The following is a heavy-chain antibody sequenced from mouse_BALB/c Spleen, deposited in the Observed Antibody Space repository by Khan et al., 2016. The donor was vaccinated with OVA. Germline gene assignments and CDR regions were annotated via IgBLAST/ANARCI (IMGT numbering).Heavy chain of an antibody. CDR3: TRLAYYYDSEGFAY. V-gene: IGHV5-6*02. CDR1: GFTFSTYG. D-gene: IGHD1-1*01. J-gene: IGHJ3*01. CDR2: VSTGGSYT. Sequence: EVKLVESGGDLVKPGGSLKLSCAASGFTFSTYGMSWVRQAPDKRLEWVATVSTGGSYTYYPDSVKGRFTISRDNAKNTLYLQMSGLRSEDTATFYCTRLAYYYDSEGFAYWGQGTLVTVSA.